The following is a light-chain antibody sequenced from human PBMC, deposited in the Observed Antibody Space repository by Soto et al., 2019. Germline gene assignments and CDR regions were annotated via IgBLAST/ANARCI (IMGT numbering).Light chain of an antibody. J-gene: IGKJ4*01. V-gene: IGKV3-11*01. CDR3: QQRHEWPIT. Sequence: EIVLTQYPATLSLSPGERAILSCGASQSIGGDLAWYQQRPGQAPRLLIYDASNRATGIPARFSGSGSGTGFTLTISALEPEDFAVYYCQQRHEWPITFGGGTQVEIK. CDR1: QSIGGD. CDR2: DAS.